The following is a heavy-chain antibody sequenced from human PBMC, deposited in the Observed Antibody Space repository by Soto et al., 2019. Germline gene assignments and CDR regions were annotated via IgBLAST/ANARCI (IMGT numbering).Heavy chain of an antibody. CDR2: SSDSGTFT. D-gene: IGHD1-7*01. V-gene: IGHV3-11*06. CDR1: GFTFSDYY. J-gene: IGHJ4*02. Sequence: PGGSLRLSCAASGFTFSDYYMSWIRQAPGKGLEWLSYSSDSGTFTRYADSVKGRFSISRDNAKNSLYLQINSLRGEDTAIYYCARSGGNYNLLDYWGQGTPVTVSS. CDR3: ARSGGNYNLLDY.